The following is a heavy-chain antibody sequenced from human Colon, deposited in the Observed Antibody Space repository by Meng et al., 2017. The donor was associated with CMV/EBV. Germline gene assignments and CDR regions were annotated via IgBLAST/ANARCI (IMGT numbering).Heavy chain of an antibody. D-gene: IGHD1-7*01. CDR3: ARDPVRGGWNYGFYGMDV. J-gene: IGHJ6*02. CDR2: ISYDGSNK. CDR1: GLTFSSYA. Sequence: GESLKISCAASGLTFSSYAMHWVRQAPGKGLEWVAVISYDGSNKYYADSVKGRFTISRDNSKNTLYLQMNSLRAEDTAVYYCARDPVRGGWNYGFYGMDVWGQGTTVTVSS. V-gene: IGHV3-30*04.